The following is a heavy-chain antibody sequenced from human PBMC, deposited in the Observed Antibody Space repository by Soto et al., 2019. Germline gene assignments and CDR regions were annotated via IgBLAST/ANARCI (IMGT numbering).Heavy chain of an antibody. CDR1: GGSISSYY. CDR3: ARGIAAPGTIAFDI. D-gene: IGHD6-13*01. Sequence: QVQLQESGPGLVKPSETLSLTCTVSGGSISSYYWSWIRQPPGKGVAWIGYIYYSGSTNYSPSLKSRVTISVDTSKNRLSLKLSSVTAADTAVYYCARGIAAPGTIAFDIWGQERMVTVTS. V-gene: IGHV4-59*01. CDR2: IYYSGST. J-gene: IGHJ3*02.